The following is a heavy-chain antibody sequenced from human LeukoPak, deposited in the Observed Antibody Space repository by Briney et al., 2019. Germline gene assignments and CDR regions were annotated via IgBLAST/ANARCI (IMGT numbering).Heavy chain of an antibody. V-gene: IGHV3-21*01. CDR3: ARVSIGWYSFDY. Sequence: PGGSLRLSCAASGFTFSSYSMNWVRQAPGKGLEWVSSISSSSSYIYYADSVKGRFTISRDNAKTSLYLQMNSLRAEDTAVYYCARVSIGWYSFDYWGQGTLVTVSS. J-gene: IGHJ4*02. D-gene: IGHD6-19*01. CDR2: ISSSSSYI. CDR1: GFTFSSYS.